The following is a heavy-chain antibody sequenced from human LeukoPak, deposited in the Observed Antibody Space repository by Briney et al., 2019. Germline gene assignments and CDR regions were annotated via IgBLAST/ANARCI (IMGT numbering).Heavy chain of an antibody. J-gene: IGHJ4*02. Sequence: SETLSLTCTVSGGSISSTTYYWGWIRQPPGKGLEWIGSIYYSGSTWYNPSLKGRVTLSADTSKNQFSMKLTSVTAADTAVYYCARDRACSNGICSYFDYWGQGTVVTVSS. CDR1: GGSISSTTYY. CDR2: IYYSGST. CDR3: ARDRACSNGICSYFDY. D-gene: IGHD2-8*01. V-gene: IGHV4-39*01.